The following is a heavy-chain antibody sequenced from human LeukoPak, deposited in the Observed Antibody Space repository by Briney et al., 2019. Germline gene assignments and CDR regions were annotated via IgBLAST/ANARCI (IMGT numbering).Heavy chain of an antibody. D-gene: IGHD5-24*01. CDR2: INPNSGGT. CDR3: ARDRSREMATKNDAFDI. CDR1: GYTFTGYY. Sequence: ASVKVSCKASGYTFTGYYMHWVRQAPGQGLEWMGRINPNSGGTNYAQKFRGRVTMTRDTSISTAYMELSRLRSDDTAVYYCARDRSREMATKNDAFDIWGQGTMVTVSS. J-gene: IGHJ3*02. V-gene: IGHV1-2*06.